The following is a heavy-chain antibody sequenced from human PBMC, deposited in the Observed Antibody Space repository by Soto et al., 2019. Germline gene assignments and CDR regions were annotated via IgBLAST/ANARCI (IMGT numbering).Heavy chain of an antibody. Sequence: GESLKISCAASGFTFSNAWMSWVRQAPGKGLEWVGRIKSKTDGGTTDYAAPVKGRFTISRDDSKNTLYLQMNSLKTEDTAVYYCTTSTNYDSSGYYFDYWGQGTLVTVSS. CDR1: GFTFSNAW. CDR2: IKSKTDGGTT. J-gene: IGHJ4*02. D-gene: IGHD3-22*01. V-gene: IGHV3-15*01. CDR3: TTSTNYDSSGYYFDY.